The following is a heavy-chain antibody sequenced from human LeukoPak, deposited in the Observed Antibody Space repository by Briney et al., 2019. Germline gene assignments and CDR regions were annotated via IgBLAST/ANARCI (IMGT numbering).Heavy chain of an antibody. J-gene: IGHJ6*03. CDR2: ISSSGSTI. V-gene: IGHV3-48*04. CDR3: ARVFTPYSPYCYYYMDV. D-gene: IGHD2-21*01. Sequence: GGSLRLSCAASGFTFSSYGMHWVRQAPGKGLEWVSYISSSGSTIYYADSVKGRFTISRDNAKNTLYMQMNSLRAEDTAVYYWARVFTPYSPYCYYYMDVWGKGTTVTISS. CDR1: GFTFSSYG.